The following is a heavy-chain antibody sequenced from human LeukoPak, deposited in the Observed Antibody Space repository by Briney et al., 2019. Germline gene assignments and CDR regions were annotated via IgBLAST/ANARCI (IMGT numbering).Heavy chain of an antibody. CDR2: IYTSGST. V-gene: IGHV4-61*02. CDR3: AYSSGWTYFYYYGMDV. D-gene: IGHD6-19*01. J-gene: IGHJ6*02. CDR1: GGSISSGSYY. Sequence: SETLSLTCTVSGGSISSGSYYWSWIRQPAGKGLEWIGRIYTSGSTNYNPSLKSRVTISLDTSKNQFSLKLSSVTAADTAVYYCAYSSGWTYFYYYGMDVWGQGTTVTVSS.